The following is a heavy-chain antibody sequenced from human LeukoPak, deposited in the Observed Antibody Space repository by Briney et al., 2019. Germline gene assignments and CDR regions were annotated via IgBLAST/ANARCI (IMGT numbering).Heavy chain of an antibody. J-gene: IGHJ3*02. V-gene: IGHV4-39*07. CDR3: AGGVGSVVITTSAFDI. CDR2: IYHSGST. D-gene: IGHD3-22*01. CDR1: GGSISSSSYY. Sequence: SETLSLTCTVSGGSISSSSYYWGWIRQPPGKGLEWIGSIYHSGSTYYNPSLKSRVTISVDTSKNQFSLKLSSVTAADTAVYYCAGGVGSVVITTSAFDIWGQGTMVTVSS.